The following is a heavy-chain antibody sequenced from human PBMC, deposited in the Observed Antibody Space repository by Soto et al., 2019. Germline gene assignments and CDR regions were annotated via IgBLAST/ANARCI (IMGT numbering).Heavy chain of an antibody. V-gene: IGHV2-5*02. J-gene: IGHJ4*02. CDR3: AREHDDFWSGYYTLDY. CDR1: GFSLSTSGVG. Sequence: SCPTLVNPTQTLTLTCTFSGFSLSTSGVGVGWIRQPPGKALEWLALIYWDDDKRYSPSLKSRLTITKDTSKNQVVLTLTNMDPVDTATYYCAREHDDFWSGYYTLDYWGQGTLVTVSS. CDR2: IYWDDDK. D-gene: IGHD3-3*01.